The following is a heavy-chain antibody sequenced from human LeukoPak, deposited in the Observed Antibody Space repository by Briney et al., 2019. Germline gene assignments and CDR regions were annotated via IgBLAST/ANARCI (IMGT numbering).Heavy chain of an antibody. CDR1: GGTFSSYA. CDR3: ARDLSYDILTGYSPGFDP. D-gene: IGHD3-9*01. CDR2: IIPIFGTA. J-gene: IGHJ5*02. V-gene: IGHV1-69*06. Sequence: SVKVSCKASGGTFSSYAISWVRQAPGQWLEWMGGIIPIFGTANYAQKFQGRVTITADKSTSTAYMELSSLRSEDTAVYYCARDLSYDILTGYSPGFDPWGQGTLVTVSS.